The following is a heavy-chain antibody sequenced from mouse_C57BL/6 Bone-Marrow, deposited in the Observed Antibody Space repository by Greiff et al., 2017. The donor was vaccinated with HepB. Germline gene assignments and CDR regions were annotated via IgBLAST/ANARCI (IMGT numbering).Heavy chain of an antibody. Sequence: VQLKESGAELVKPGASVKMSCKASGYTFTTYPIEWMKQNHGKSLEWIGNFHPYNDDTKYNEKFKGKATLTVEKSSSTVYLELSRLTSDDSAVYYCAMAYYSNYYAMDYWGQGTSVTVSS. J-gene: IGHJ4*01. D-gene: IGHD2-5*01. V-gene: IGHV1-47*01. CDR1: GYTFTTYP. CDR2: FHPYNDDT. CDR3: AMAYYSNYYAMDY.